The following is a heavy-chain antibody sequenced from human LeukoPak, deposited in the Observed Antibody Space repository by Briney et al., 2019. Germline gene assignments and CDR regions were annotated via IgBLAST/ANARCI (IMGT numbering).Heavy chain of an antibody. CDR2: INPTGGST. D-gene: IGHD3-22*01. J-gene: IGHJ4*02. CDR3: AREQYYSDSSGYSTLFDY. CDR1: GYTFTSYY. Sequence: ASVKVSCKASGYTFTSYYIHWVRQAPGQGLEWMGIINPTGGSTSYAQKFQGRFTMTRDTSTSTVYMELSSMRSEDTAVYYCAREQYYSDSSGYSTLFDYWGQGTLVTVSS. V-gene: IGHV1-46*01.